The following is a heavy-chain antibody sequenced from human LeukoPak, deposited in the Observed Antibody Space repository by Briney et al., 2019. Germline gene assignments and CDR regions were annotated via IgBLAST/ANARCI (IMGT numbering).Heavy chain of an antibody. J-gene: IGHJ6*04. D-gene: IGHD3-16*01. CDR2: IRGSRGST. CDR1: RFTFSSYA. V-gene: IGHV3-23*01. CDR3: AKVIMITFGGVTYYYYGMDV. Sequence: PGGGLRQSCATPRFTFSSYAMSSVRQATAKVLERDSAIRGSRGSTYYADSVKGRITIARDNTKNTLYLQMNSLRAEDTAVYYCAKVIMITFGGVTYYYYGMDVWGKGTTVTVSS.